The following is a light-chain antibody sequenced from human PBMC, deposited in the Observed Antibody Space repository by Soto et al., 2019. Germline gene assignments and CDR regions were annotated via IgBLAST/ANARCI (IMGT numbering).Light chain of an antibody. CDR3: QQRTNWVT. Sequence: EIVLTQSPATLSLSPGERATLSCRASQSIGRYLAWYQQKPGQAPRLLIFDASTRATGIPARFSGSGSATVFTLTSSSLDYEVFAVYCWQQRTNWVTFGQGTRLAIK. V-gene: IGKV3-11*01. CDR1: QSIGRY. CDR2: DAS. J-gene: IGKJ5*01.